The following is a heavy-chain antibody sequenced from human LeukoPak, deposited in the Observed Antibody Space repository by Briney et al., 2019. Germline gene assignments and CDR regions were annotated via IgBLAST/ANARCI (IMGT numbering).Heavy chain of an antibody. CDR3: AKDDGWVQYAN. CDR1: GFTFSSYE. Sequence: GGSLRLSCAASGFTFSSYEMNWVRQSPGKGLEWLSYISSSGSTIYYADSVKGRFTISRDNAKNSLYLQMNSLRAEDTAVYYCAKDDGWVQYANWGQGTLVTVSS. CDR2: ISSSGSTI. J-gene: IGHJ4*02. V-gene: IGHV3-48*03. D-gene: IGHD5-24*01.